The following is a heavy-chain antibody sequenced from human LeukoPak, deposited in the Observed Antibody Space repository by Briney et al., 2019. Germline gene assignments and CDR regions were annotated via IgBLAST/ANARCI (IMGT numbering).Heavy chain of an antibody. J-gene: IGHJ6*03. CDR2: INPSGGST. Sequence: GASVKVSCKASGYTSTSYYMHWVRQAPGQGLEWMGIINPSGGSTSYAQKFQGRVTMTRDMSTSTVYMELSSLRSEDTAVYYCARALRGGEYHGSGSYSHYYYYYYMDVWGKGTTVTISS. V-gene: IGHV1-46*01. D-gene: IGHD3-10*01. CDR1: GYTSTSYY. CDR3: ARALRGGEYHGSGSYSHYYYYYYMDV.